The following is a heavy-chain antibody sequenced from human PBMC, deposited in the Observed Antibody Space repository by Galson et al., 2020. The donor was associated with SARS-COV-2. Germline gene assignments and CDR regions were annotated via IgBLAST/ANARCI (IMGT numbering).Heavy chain of an antibody. Sequence: TGGSLRLSCAASGFTFSNAWMSWVRQAPGKGLEWVGRIKSKTDGGTTDYAAPVKGRFTIPRDDSKNTLYLQMNSLKTEDTAVYYCLTYYDFWSGYPDYYYYGMDVWGQGTTVTVSS. V-gene: IGHV3-15*01. D-gene: IGHD3-3*01. CDR3: LTYYDFWSGYPDYYYYGMDV. CDR2: IKSKTDGGTT. CDR1: GFTFSNAW. J-gene: IGHJ6*02.